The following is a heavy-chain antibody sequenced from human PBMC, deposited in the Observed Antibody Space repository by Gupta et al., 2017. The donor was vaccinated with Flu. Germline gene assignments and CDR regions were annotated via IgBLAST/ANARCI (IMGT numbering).Heavy chain of an antibody. J-gene: IGHJ5*02. CDR1: GDSISSSLYY. D-gene: IGHD3-9*01. CDR2: IFSDGTP. CDR3: ARHRNQYCDCSITGCFKCYSSFDP. V-gene: IGHV4-39*01. Sequence: QLQLQESGPGLVGPSETLSLTCTVSGDSISSSLYYWAWIRPSPGRGLEWLGSIFSDGTPYYGNNNYNPSLQSRVTISVDTSRNQFSLQLRSVTATDTAIYYCARHRNQYCDCSITGCFKCYSSFDPWGPGILVTASS.